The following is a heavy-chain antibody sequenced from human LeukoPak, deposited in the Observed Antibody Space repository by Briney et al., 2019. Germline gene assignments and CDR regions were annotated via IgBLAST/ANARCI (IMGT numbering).Heavy chain of an antibody. CDR3: ARGTSGTTTFDF. J-gene: IGHJ4*02. CDR2: ITPGGHT. D-gene: IGHD1-7*01. Sequence: PGGSLRLSCTASGFSVDSRFMNWVRQAPGKGPEWVSFITPGGHTDYTESVKGRLTIYRDNVRNTLSLQMNSLRVEDTAVYYCARGTSGTTTFDFWGPGTLVTVSS. CDR1: GFSVDSRF. V-gene: IGHV3-66*01.